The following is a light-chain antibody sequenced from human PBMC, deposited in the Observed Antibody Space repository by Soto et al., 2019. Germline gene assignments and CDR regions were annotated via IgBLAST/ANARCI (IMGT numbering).Light chain of an antibody. CDR3: QQSYDWPPWT. CDR2: GAS. CDR1: QSVSNN. V-gene: IGKV3-15*01. J-gene: IGKJ1*01. Sequence: EIVMTQSPAILSVSPGERATLSCRASQSVSNNLAWYQQKPGQAPRLLIYGASARATGIPARFSGSGSGTEFTLTISRLQSEDFAVYYCQQSYDWPPWTFGQGTKVDIK.